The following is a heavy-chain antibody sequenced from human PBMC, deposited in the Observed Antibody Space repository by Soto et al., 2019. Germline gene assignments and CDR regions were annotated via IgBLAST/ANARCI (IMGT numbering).Heavy chain of an antibody. CDR1: GDPVSSGSYY. V-gene: IGHV4-31*03. D-gene: IGHD7-27*01. CDR2: IYHTGST. Sequence: QVQLQESGPGLVQPSQTLSLTCSVSGDPVSSGSYYWTWVRQHPVKGLEWIGYIYHTGSTYYNPSLQSRLIMSIDTSKNPFSLHLYSVTAADTAVYFCAEKLGTTHYFDFWGQGSLVAVSS. CDR3: AEKLGTTHYFDF. J-gene: IGHJ4*02.